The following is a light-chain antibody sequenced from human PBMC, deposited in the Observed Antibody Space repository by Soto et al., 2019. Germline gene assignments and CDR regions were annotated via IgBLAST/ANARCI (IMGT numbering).Light chain of an antibody. CDR2: EVS. CDR1: SSDVGDYNY. V-gene: IGLV2-14*01. J-gene: IGLJ1*01. CDR3: SSYTSSSTSYV. Sequence: QSALTQPASVSGSPGQSITISCTGTSSDVGDYNYVSWYQQHPGKAPKLMIYEVSNRPSGVSNRFSGSKSGNTVSLTISGLQAEDEADYYCSSYTSSSTSYVFGTGTKVTVL.